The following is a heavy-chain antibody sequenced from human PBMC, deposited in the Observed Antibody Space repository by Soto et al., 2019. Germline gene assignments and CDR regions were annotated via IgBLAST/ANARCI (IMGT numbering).Heavy chain of an antibody. V-gene: IGHV4-59*08. CDR3: ARRGYGSGSYSYYGMDV. Sequence: SETLSLTCTVSGGSISSYYWSWIRQPPGKGLEWIGYIYYSGSTNYNPSLKSRVTISVDSSKNQFSLKLSSVTAADTAVYYCARRGYGSGSYSYYGMDVWGQGTTVTVSS. CDR2: IYYSGST. CDR1: GGSISSYY. D-gene: IGHD3-10*01. J-gene: IGHJ6*02.